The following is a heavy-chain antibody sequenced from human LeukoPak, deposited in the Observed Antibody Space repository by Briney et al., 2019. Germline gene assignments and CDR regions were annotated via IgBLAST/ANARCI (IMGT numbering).Heavy chain of an antibody. V-gene: IGHV5-51*01. J-gene: IGHJ4*02. CDR2: TYPGDSDT. D-gene: IGHD2-15*01. Sequence: GESLKISCKGSGYSFTSYWIGWVRQMPGKGLEWMGITYPGDSDTRYSPSFQGQVTISADKSISTAYLQWSSLKASDTAMYYCAALLGYCSGGSCYSTYYFDYRGQGTLVTVSS. CDR3: AALLGYCSGGSCYSTYYFDY. CDR1: GYSFTSYW.